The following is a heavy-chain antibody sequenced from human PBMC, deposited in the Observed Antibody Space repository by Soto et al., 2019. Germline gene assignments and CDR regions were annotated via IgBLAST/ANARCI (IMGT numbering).Heavy chain of an antibody. CDR3: AASIAAADKTAKRGYYYYYYGMDV. CDR2: IYYSGST. J-gene: IGHJ6*02. V-gene: IGHV4-31*03. D-gene: IGHD6-13*01. CDR1: GGSISSGGYY. Sequence: TLSLTCTVSGGSISSGGYYWSWIRQHPGKGLEWIGYIYYSGSTYYNPSLKSRVTISVDTSKNQFSLKLSSVTAADTAVYYCAASIAAADKTAKRGYYYYYYGMDVWGQGTTVTVSS.